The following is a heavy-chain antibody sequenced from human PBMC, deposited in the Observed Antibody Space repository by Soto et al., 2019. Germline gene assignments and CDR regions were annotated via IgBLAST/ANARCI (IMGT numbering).Heavy chain of an antibody. J-gene: IGHJ6*02. CDR1: GGSFSSDSFI. Sequence: QVQLQESGPGLMKPSQTLSLTCSGSGGSFSSDSFIWSWVRQFPGKGLEWIGYINYSGTTYYNPSLRSRITMSVDTSKNQFSLNLSSVTAADTAVYYCARDHKWDGMDVWGQGTTVTVSS. CDR2: INYSGTT. CDR3: ARDHKWDGMDV. D-gene: IGHD1-26*01. V-gene: IGHV4-31*03.